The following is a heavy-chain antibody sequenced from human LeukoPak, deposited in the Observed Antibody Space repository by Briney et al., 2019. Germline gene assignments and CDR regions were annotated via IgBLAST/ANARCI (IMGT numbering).Heavy chain of an antibody. CDR3: ASRSILPGSAIDY. J-gene: IGHJ4*02. D-gene: IGHD3-9*01. V-gene: IGHV3-21*01. Sequence: GGSLRLSCVASGFSFSSYSMNWVRQAPGKGLEWVSSLSGGNSYVDYAESVKGRFTISRDNAKNSLYLQMNRLRAGDTAMYYCASRSILPGSAIDYWGQGTLVTVSS. CDR2: LSGGNSYV. CDR1: GFSFSSYS.